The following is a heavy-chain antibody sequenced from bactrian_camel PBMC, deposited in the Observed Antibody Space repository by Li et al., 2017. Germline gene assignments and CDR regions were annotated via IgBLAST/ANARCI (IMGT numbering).Heavy chain of an antibody. CDR3: VKNPGDCLLDQWYCYQYNY. Sequence: HVQLVESGGGLVQPGGSLRLSCAASGFTFRSYWMYWVRQAPGKGLEWVSRIGPVDGSTYYADSVKGRFTISRDNAKNTVYLQMNSLKPEDTAMYYCVKNPGDCLLDQWYCYQYNYWGQGTQVTVS. CDR2: IGPVDGST. J-gene: IGHJ4*01. D-gene: IGHD3*01. CDR1: GFTFRSYW. V-gene: IGHV3S1*01.